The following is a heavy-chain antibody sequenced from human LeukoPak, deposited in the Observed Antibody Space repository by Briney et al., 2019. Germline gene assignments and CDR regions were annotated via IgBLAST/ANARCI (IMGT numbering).Heavy chain of an antibody. Sequence: GGSLRLSCAASGSTLSSYSMNWVRQAPGKGLEWVSCMSSSSSYIYYADSVKGRFTISRDNAKNSLYLQMNSLRAEDTAVYYCVRVRTPNWFDPWGQGTLVTVSS. D-gene: IGHD2-15*01. CDR2: MSSSSSYI. J-gene: IGHJ5*02. V-gene: IGHV3-21*01. CDR1: GSTLSSYS. CDR3: VRVRTPNWFDP.